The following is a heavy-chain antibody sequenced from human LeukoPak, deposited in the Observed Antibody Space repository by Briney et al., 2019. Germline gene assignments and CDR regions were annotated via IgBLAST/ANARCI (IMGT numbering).Heavy chain of an antibody. Sequence: GGSLRLSCAASGFNFNTYAMTWVRQAPGKGLEWVSSITVSGGTTNYADSVKGRFTISRDNSKNTLYLQMNSLRAEDTAIYYCAKDPNGDYIGAFDTWGQGTKVTVPS. J-gene: IGHJ3*02. D-gene: IGHD2-8*01. CDR1: GFNFNTYA. CDR2: ITVSGGTT. V-gene: IGHV3-23*01. CDR3: AKDPNGDYIGAFDT.